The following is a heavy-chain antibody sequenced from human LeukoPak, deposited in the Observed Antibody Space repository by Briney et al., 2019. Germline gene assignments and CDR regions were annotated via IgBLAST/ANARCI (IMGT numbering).Heavy chain of an antibody. Sequence: ASVEVSCKASGYTFTSYGISWVRQAPGQGLEWMGWISAYNGNTNYAQKLQGRVTMTTDTSTSTAHMELRSLRSDDTAVYYCARSYYDSSGYYDDAFDIWGQGTMVTVSS. CDR1: GYTFTSYG. CDR3: ARSYYDSSGYYDDAFDI. D-gene: IGHD3-22*01. J-gene: IGHJ3*02. V-gene: IGHV1-18*01. CDR2: ISAYNGNT.